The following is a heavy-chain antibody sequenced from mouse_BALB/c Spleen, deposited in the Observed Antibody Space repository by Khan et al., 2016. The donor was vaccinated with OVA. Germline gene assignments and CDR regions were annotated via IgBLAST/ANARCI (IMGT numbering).Heavy chain of an antibody. J-gene: IGHJ4*01. V-gene: IGHV14-4*02. CDR3: NAWGLGRDYAMDY. D-gene: IGHD3-3*01. CDR1: GFNIKDYY. CDR2: IDPENVDT. Sequence: VQLKQSGAELVRSGASVKLSCTASGFNIKDYYIHWVKQRPEQSLEWIGWIDPENVDTEYAPKFQGKATMTADTSSKTAYLQLNSLTSEDTAVHYCNAWGLGRDYAMDYWGQGTSVTVSS.